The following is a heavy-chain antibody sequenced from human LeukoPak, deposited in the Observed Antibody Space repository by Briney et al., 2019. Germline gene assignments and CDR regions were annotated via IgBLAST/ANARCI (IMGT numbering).Heavy chain of an antibody. J-gene: IGHJ5*02. V-gene: IGHV3-48*03. CDR1: GFTFSSFE. CDR2: IGISGSTK. CDR3: ARDFPGIAAAGTNWFDP. Sequence: GGSLRLSCAASGFTFSSFEMNWVRQAPGKGLEWVSYIGISGSTKYYADSVKGRFTISRDNAKNSLYLQMNSLRAEDTALYHCARDFPGIAAAGTNWFDPWGQGTLVTVSS. D-gene: IGHD6-13*01.